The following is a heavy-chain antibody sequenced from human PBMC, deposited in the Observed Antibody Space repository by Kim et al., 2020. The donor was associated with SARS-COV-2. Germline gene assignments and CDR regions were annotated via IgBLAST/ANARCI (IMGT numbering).Heavy chain of an antibody. Sequence: SETLSLTCTVSGGSISSSSYYWGWIHQPPGKGLEWIGSIYYSGSTYYNPSLKSRVTISVDTSKNQFSLKLSSVTAADTAVYYCARHDSDSIAAAGTIDYWGQGTLVTVSS. CDR2: IYYSGST. CDR3: ARHDSDSIAAAGTIDY. D-gene: IGHD6-13*01. CDR1: GGSISSSSYY. V-gene: IGHV4-39*01. J-gene: IGHJ4*02.